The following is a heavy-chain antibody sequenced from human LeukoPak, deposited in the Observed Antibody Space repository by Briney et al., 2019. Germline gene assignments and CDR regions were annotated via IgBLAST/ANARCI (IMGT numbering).Heavy chain of an antibody. Sequence: SQTLFLTCAGSGGSISRGGYSWSWLRQPPGKGREWIGYTYHSGSTYYNPSRKRRVTISVDRSKKQFSLKLSSVTAADTAVYYCARANIVVVPGYFDYWGQGTLVTVSS. D-gene: IGHD2-2*01. V-gene: IGHV4-30-2*01. CDR2: TYHSGST. J-gene: IGHJ4*02. CDR3: ARANIVVVPGYFDY. CDR1: GGSISRGGYS.